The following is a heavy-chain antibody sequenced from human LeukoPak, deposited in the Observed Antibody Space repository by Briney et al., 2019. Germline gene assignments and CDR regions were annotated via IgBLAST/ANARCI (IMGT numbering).Heavy chain of an antibody. CDR1: GFTFSSYD. CDR2: IGTAGDT. J-gene: IGHJ6*02. D-gene: IGHD6-19*01. Sequence: GGSLRLSCAASGFTFSSYDMHWARQATGKGLEWVSAIGTAGDTYYPGSVKGRFTISRENAKNSLYLQMDSLRAGDTAVYYCARGGVSGWWKKNYYYGMDVWGQGTTVTVSS. CDR3: ARGGVSGWWKKNYYYGMDV. V-gene: IGHV3-13*01.